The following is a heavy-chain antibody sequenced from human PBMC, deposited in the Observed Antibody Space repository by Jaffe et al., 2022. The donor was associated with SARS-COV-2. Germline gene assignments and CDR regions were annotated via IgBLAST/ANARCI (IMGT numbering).Heavy chain of an antibody. CDR2: IYYSGST. CDR1: GVSISTYY. D-gene: IGHD5-18*01. J-gene: IGHJ4*02. Sequence: QVQLQESGPGLVKPSETLSLTCTISGVSISTYYWGWIRQPPGKGLEWIGYIYYSGSTKYNPSLKSRVTISIDTSKYQFSLKLSSVTAADTAVYYCASHSVDTPRKWGQGTLVTVSS. CDR3: ASHSVDTPRK. V-gene: IGHV4-59*01.